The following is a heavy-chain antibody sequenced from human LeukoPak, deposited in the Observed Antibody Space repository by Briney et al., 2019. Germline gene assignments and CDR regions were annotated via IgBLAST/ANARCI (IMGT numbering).Heavy chain of an antibody. CDR1: GGPINNYY. V-gene: IGHV4-59*01. D-gene: IGHD3-22*01. CDR2: IHYTGTT. Sequence: SETLSLTCTVSGGPINNYYWSWIRQPPGKGLEWIGYIHYTGTTTTIPSLRSRVTMSVDTSGSQLSLRLSSVSAADTAVYYCARYDRSGYSLELWGQGTLVAVSS. J-gene: IGHJ4*02. CDR3: ARYDRSGYSLEL.